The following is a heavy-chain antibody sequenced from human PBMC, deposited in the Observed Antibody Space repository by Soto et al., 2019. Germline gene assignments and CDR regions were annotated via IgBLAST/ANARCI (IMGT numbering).Heavy chain of an antibody. V-gene: IGHV3-15*07. D-gene: IGHD5-18*01. CDR1: GFSLTDVW. J-gene: IGHJ4*02. Sequence: EVQLVESGGGLVKPGGSLRLSFAVSGFSLTDVWMNWVRQAPGKGLEWVGRIKSKAAGGTTDYAAPVKGRFTILRDDSKNTLYLQMDSLIIEDTAVYFCSHGYGQYFNSWGQGTLVTVSS. CDR3: SHGYGQYFNS. CDR2: IKSKAAGGTT.